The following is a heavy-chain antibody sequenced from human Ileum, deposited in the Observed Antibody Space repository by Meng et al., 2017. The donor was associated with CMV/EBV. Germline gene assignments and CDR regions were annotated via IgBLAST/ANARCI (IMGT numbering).Heavy chain of an antibody. D-gene: IGHD3-10*01. Sequence: SGFTFSSYWMHWVRQAPRKGLVWVSRINSDGSSTSYGDSVKGRFTISRDNAKNTLYLQMNSLRAEDTAVYYCARDDYYGSGRGMDVWGQGTTVTVSS. CDR2: INSDGSST. V-gene: IGHV3-74*01. CDR3: ARDDYYGSGRGMDV. CDR1: GFTFSSYW. J-gene: IGHJ6*02.